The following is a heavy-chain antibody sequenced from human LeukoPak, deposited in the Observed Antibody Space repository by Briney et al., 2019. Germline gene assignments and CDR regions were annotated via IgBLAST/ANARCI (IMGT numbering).Heavy chain of an antibody. J-gene: IGHJ4*02. D-gene: IGHD1-1*01. V-gene: IGHV4-31*03. CDR3: ARARTGTTTFDY. CDR1: GGSISSGGYY. Sequence: PPETLSLTCTVSGGSISSGGYYWSWIRQHPGKGLEWIGYIYYSGSTYYNPSLKSRVTISVDTSKNQFSLKLSSVTAADAAVYYCARARTGTTTFDYWGQGTLVTVSS. CDR2: IYYSGST.